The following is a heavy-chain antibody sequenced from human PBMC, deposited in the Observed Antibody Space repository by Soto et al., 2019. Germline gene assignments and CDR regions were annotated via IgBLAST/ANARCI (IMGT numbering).Heavy chain of an antibody. J-gene: IGHJ6*02. D-gene: IGHD2-15*01. Sequence: PGGSLRLSCTASGFTFGDYAMSWVRQAPGKGLEWVGFIRSKAYGGTTEYAASVKGRFTIPRDDSKSIAYLQMNSLKTEDTAVYYCTRAPPGYCSGGSCLPRGGHYYGMDVWGQGTTVTVSS. CDR3: TRAPPGYCSGGSCLPRGGHYYGMDV. CDR1: GFTFGDYA. CDR2: IRSKAYGGTT. V-gene: IGHV3-49*04.